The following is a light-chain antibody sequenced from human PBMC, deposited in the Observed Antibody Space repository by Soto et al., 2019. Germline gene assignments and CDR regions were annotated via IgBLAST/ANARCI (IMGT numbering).Light chain of an antibody. J-gene: IGKJ1*01. Sequence: DIQMTQSPSTLSASVGDRVTITCRASQTISTLLAWYQQRPGKAPNLLIYKASSLESGVPSRFSGSGSGTEFTLTISNLQPDYFATYYCQQYSTYRGTFGQGTKVEVK. CDR2: KAS. V-gene: IGKV1-5*03. CDR1: QTISTL. CDR3: QQYSTYRGT.